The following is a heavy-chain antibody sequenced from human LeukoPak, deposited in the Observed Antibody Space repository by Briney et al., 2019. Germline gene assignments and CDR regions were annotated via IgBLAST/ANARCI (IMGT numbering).Heavy chain of an antibody. J-gene: IGHJ4*02. V-gene: IGHV4-59*01. CDR1: GGSISSYY. CDR2: IYYSGST. Sequence: PSETLSLTCTVSGGSISSYYWSWIRQPPGEGLEWIGYIYYSGSTNYNPSLKSRVTISVDTSKNQFSLKLSSVTAADTAVYYCARGYYYDSSGLIDYWGQGTLVTVSS. CDR3: ARGYYYDSSGLIDY. D-gene: IGHD3-22*01.